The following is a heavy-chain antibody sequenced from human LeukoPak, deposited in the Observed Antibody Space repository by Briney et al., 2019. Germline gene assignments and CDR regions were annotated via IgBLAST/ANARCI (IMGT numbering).Heavy chain of an antibody. D-gene: IGHD6-19*01. CDR3: AKDRVSSGWYDY. V-gene: IGHV3-23*01. J-gene: IGHJ4*02. CDR1: GFTFSSYA. CDR2: ISGSGGST. Sequence: PGGSLRLSCAASGFTFSSYAMSSVRQAPGKGLEWVSAISGSGGSTYYADSVKGRFTISRDNSKNTLYLQMNSLRAEDTAVYYCAKDRVSSGWYDYWGQGTLVTVSS.